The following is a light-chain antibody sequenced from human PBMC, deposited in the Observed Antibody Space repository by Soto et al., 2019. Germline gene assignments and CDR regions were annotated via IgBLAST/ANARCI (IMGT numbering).Light chain of an antibody. V-gene: IGKV3-20*01. CDR2: GAS. CDR1: QSVSSSY. Sequence: EIVLTQSPGTLSLSPGERATLSCRASQSVSSSYLAWYQQKPGQAPRLLIYGASSRATGIPDRFSGSGSGTDFSLTISRLEPEDFEVYYCQQYGSPPLYTFGQGTRMEIK. J-gene: IGKJ2*01. CDR3: QQYGSPPLYT.